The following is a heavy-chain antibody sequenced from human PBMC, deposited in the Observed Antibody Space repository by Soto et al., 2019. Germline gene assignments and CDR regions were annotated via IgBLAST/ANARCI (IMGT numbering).Heavy chain of an antibody. CDR2: ISGSGAGT. CDR3: AKGPTVFGAVITFDYYYGMYV. V-gene: IGHV3-23*01. Sequence: GGSLRLSCTASGFTFSTSAMSWVRQPPGRGLEWVSGISGSGAGTYYADSVKGRFTISRDNSKNTLYLQMSGLRAEDAAVYYCAKGPTVFGAVITFDYYYGMYVWGQGTPVTVSS. CDR1: GFTFSTSA. D-gene: IGHD3-3*01. J-gene: IGHJ6*02.